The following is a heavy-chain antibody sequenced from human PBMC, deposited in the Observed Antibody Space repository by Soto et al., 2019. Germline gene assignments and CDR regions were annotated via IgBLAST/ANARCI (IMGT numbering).Heavy chain of an antibody. V-gene: IGHV3-49*04. Sequence: GGSLRLSCTGSGLHFDDFGLNWVRQARGKGLEWVGLIRNQSYQETTEYSAAVKGRFTISRDTSNGIAYLQMNSLNIEDTAVYYCAREGDYRTWFEPWGPGTLVTVSS. CDR3: AREGDYRTWFEP. J-gene: IGHJ5*02. D-gene: IGHD4-17*01. CDR2: IRNQSYQETT. CDR1: GLHFDDFG.